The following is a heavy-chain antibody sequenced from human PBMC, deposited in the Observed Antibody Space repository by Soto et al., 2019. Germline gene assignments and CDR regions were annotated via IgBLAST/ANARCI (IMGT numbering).Heavy chain of an antibody. CDR3: AKLTIAAAGMEGQDY. V-gene: IGHV3-23*01. D-gene: IGHD6-13*01. CDR1: GFTFSSYA. Sequence: GGSLRLSCAASGFTFSSYAMSWVRQAPGKGLEWVSAISGSGGSTYYADYVKGRFTISRDNSKNTLYLQMNSLRAEDTAVYYCAKLTIAAAGMEGQDYWGQGTLVTVSS. CDR2: ISGSGGST. J-gene: IGHJ4*02.